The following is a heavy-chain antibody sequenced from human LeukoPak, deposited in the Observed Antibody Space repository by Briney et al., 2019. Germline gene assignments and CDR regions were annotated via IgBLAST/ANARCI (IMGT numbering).Heavy chain of an antibody. CDR2: VNHTGST. CDR3: ARGRVSSSTWYSTYYYYFYIDV. Sequence: NSSETLSLTCTVSGDSITMYYWTWVRHPPGKGLEWVGYVNHTGSTNINPSLNGRVSISRDTSNNLFSLRLRSVTDAETSVYFCARGRVSSSTWYSTYYYYFYIDVWGKGTTVTVSS. CDR1: GDSITMYY. D-gene: IGHD1-1*01. J-gene: IGHJ6*03. V-gene: IGHV4-59*01.